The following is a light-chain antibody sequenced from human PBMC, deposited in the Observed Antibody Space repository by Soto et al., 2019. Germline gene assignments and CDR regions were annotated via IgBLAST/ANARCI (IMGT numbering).Light chain of an antibody. CDR3: QQYSNYWT. CDR2: KAS. J-gene: IGKJ1*01. CDR1: QSISSW. Sequence: DIQMTQSPSTLSASVGDRVTITCRASQSISSWLAWYQQKPGKAPKLLIYKASSLESGVPSRFSGSGSGTEFTLTISSLQPDDSATYYCQQYSNYWTFGQGAKV. V-gene: IGKV1-5*03.